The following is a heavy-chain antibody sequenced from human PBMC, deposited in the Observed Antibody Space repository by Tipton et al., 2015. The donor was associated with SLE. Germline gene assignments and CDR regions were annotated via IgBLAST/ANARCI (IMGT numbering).Heavy chain of an antibody. J-gene: IGHJ6*03. CDR1: GGSISSYY. Sequence: TLSLTCTVSGGSISSYYWSWIRQPPGKRLEWIGHVHSSGSTNYNPSLKSRVTISVDTSKNQFSLKLSSMTAADTAVYYCARGLGAYSSGWRYYFYYMDVWGKGTTVTVSS. CDR2: VHSSGST. CDR3: ARGLGAYSSGWRYYFYYMDV. D-gene: IGHD6-19*01. V-gene: IGHV4-59*12.